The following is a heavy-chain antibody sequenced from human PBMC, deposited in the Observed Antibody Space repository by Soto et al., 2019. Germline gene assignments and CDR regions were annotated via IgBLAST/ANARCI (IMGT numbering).Heavy chain of an antibody. D-gene: IGHD1-26*01. J-gene: IGHJ5*02. V-gene: IGHV1-18*01. CDR3: ARASGSSYWFEP. Sequence: ASLKVACKTAGYTFTSYGISCVRQAPGQGLEWMGWISAYNGNTNYAQKLQGRVTMTTDTSTSTAYMELRSLRSDDTAVYYCARASGSSYWFEPWGQGTLVTVSS. CDR1: GYTFTSYG. CDR2: ISAYNGNT.